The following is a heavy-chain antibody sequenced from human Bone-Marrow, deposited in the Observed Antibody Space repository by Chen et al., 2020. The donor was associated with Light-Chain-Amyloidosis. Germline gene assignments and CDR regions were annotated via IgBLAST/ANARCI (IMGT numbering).Heavy chain of an antibody. D-gene: IGHD5-12*01. CDR1: GYTFPNYW. V-gene: IGHV5-51*01. J-gene: IGHJ4*02. CDR3: ARRRDGYNFDY. Sequence: EVQLEQSGPEVKKPGESLKISCKGSGYTFPNYWIGWVRQMPGKGLEWMGVIYPDDSDARYSPSFEGQRTISADKSITAADLQWRSLKASDTAMYYCARRRDGYNFDYWGQGTLVTVSS. CDR2: IYPDDSDA.